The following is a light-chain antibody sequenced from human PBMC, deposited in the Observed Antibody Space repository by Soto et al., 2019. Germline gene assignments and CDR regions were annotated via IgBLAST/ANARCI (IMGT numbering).Light chain of an antibody. Sequence: QSVLTQPPSVSGAPGQRVTISCTGSSSNIGAGYDVHWYQQHPGAAPKLLIYEKNNRPSGVPDRFSGSKSGTSASLAITGLQAEDEADYYCQSHDISLHDSYVFGPGTKVTVL. CDR1: SSNIGAGYD. V-gene: IGLV1-40*01. CDR2: EKN. J-gene: IGLJ1*01. CDR3: QSHDISLHDSYV.